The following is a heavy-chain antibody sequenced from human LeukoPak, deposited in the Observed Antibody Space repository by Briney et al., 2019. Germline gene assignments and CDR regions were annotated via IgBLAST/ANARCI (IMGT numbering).Heavy chain of an antibody. Sequence: ASVKVSCKASGYTFTGYYMHWVRQASRQWLEWMGWINPNSGGTNYAQKFQGRVTMTRDTSISTAYMELSRLRSDDTAVYYCASMRFLEWLLNYDAFDIWGQGTMVTVSS. CDR1: GYTFTGYY. D-gene: IGHD3-3*01. J-gene: IGHJ3*02. V-gene: IGHV1-2*02. CDR3: ASMRFLEWLLNYDAFDI. CDR2: INPNSGGT.